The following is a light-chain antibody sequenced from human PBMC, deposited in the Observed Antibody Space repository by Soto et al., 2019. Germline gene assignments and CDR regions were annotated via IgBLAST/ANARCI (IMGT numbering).Light chain of an antibody. V-gene: IGLV1-40*01. CDR2: GNS. CDR3: QSFDSSLSGYV. Sequence: QSALTQPPSVSGAPGQRVTISCTGSSSKIGSNYDVHWYKHLPGTAPKLLIYGNSNRPSGVPDRFSGSKSGTSASLAITGLQAEDEADYYCQSFDSSLSGYVFGTGTKVTVL. CDR1: SSKIGSNYD. J-gene: IGLJ1*01.